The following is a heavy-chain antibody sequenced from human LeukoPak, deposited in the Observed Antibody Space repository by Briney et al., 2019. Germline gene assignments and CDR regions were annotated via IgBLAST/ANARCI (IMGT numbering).Heavy chain of an antibody. CDR2: INLKSGGT. CDR1: GYTFTDYY. D-gene: IGHD6-19*01. V-gene: IGHV1-2*02. CDR3: ATDSGYSSLSDY. J-gene: IGHJ4*02. Sequence: ASVKVSCKASGYTFTDYYIHWVRQAPGQGLEWMGWINLKSGGTKNAQKFRGRVTMTRDTSVSTAYMELSSLISGDTAVYYCATDSGYSSLSDYWGQGTLLTVSS.